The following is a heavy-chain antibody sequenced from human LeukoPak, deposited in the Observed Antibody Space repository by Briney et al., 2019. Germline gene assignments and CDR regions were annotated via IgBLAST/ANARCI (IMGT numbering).Heavy chain of an antibody. D-gene: IGHD2-2*02. J-gene: IGHJ4*02. CDR2: IKQDGSEK. CDR1: GFTFSSYW. Sequence: PGGSLRLSCAASGFTFSSYWMSWVRQAPGKGLEWVANIKQDGSEKYYVDSVKGRFTISRDNSKNTLYLQMNSLRAEDTAVYYCARDSRYIVVVPAAILDYWGQGTLVTVSS. V-gene: IGHV3-7*01. CDR3: ARDSRYIVVVPAAILDY.